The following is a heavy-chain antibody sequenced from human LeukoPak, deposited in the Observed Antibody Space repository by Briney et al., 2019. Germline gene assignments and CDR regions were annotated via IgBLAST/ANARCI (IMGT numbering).Heavy chain of an antibody. CDR3: AREKDYGSWSVES. CDR1: AGSISSLY. J-gene: IGHJ4*02. D-gene: IGHD3-10*01. V-gene: IGHV4-59*11. Sequence: TLSLTCTLSAGSISSLYWGCVRQPPGKGLGWVGYIYSSGSTNYHPSHKSRVIISVDTSNTHFSLKLSSVTAAATAEYCGAREKDYGSWSVESWGQGTLVTVSS. CDR2: IYSSGST.